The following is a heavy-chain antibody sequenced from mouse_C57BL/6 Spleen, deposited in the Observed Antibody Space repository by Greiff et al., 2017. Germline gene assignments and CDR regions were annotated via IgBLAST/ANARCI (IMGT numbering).Heavy chain of an antibody. Sequence: EVQVVESGGGLVKPGGSLKLSCAASGFTFSSYAMSWVRQTPEKRLEWVATISDGGSYTYYPDNVKGRFTISRDNAKNNLYLQMSHLKSEDTAMYYCARSLMIRYAMDYWGQGTSVTVSS. J-gene: IGHJ4*01. CDR2: ISDGGSYT. CDR1: GFTFSSYA. D-gene: IGHD2-3*01. CDR3: ARSLMIRYAMDY. V-gene: IGHV5-4*01.